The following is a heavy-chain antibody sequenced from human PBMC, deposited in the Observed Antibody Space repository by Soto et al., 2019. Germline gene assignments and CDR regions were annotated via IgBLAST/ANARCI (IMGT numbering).Heavy chain of an antibody. CDR2: INPNSGGT. CDR1: GYTFTGYY. V-gene: IGHV1-2*04. CDR3: ARVRLRLGELSLYYCFDY. J-gene: IGHJ4*02. Sequence: ASVKVSCKASGYTFTGYYMHWVRQAPGQGLEWMGWINPNSGGTNYAQKFQGWVTMTRDTSISTAYMELSRLRSDDTAVFYCARVRLRLGELSLYYCFDYWGQGTLVTVSS. D-gene: IGHD3-16*02.